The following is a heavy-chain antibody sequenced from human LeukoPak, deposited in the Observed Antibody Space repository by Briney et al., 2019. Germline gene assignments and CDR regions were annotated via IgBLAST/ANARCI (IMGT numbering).Heavy chain of an antibody. CDR2: INYSGRII. D-gene: IGHD3-22*01. CDR3: AKEPQRIGYSPTID. V-gene: IGHV3-23*01. Sequence: PGGSLRLSCAASGFTFTNFEMNWVRQAPGKGLEWISYINYSGRIIYYADSVKGRFTISRDNSKNTLYLQMNSPRAEDTAVYYCAKEPQRIGYSPTIDWGQGTLVTVSS. J-gene: IGHJ4*02. CDR1: GFTFTNFE.